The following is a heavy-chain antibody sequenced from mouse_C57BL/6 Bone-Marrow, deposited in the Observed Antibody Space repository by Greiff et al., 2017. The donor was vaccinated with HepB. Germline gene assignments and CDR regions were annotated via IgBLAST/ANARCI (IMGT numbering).Heavy chain of an antibody. J-gene: IGHJ2*01. V-gene: IGHV1-85*01. D-gene: IGHD1-1*01. Sequence: KPGQGLEWIGWIYPRDGSTKYNEKFKGKATLTVDTSSSTAYMELHSLTSEDSAVYFCARDVVDYYGSSFYYFDYWGQGTTLTVSS. CDR3: ARDVVDYYGSSFYYFDY. CDR2: IYPRDGST.